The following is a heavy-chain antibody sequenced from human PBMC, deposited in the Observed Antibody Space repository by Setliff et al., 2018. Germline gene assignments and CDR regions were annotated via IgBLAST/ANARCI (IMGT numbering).Heavy chain of an antibody. J-gene: IGHJ4*02. CDR2: IYHSGST. Sequence: SETLSLTCAVSGYSISSGYYWCGSRQPPGKGMEWIGSIYHSGSTYYNPSLKSRVTISVDTSKNQFTLKLSSVTAADTAVYYCARRRYYGSGSYLDYWGQGTLVTVSS. D-gene: IGHD3-10*01. V-gene: IGHV4-38-2*01. CDR1: GYSISSGYY. CDR3: ARRRYYGSGSYLDY.